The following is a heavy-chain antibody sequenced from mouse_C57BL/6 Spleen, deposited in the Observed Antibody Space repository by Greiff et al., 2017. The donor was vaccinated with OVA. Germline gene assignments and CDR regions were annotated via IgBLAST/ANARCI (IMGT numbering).Heavy chain of an antibody. CDR2: ISSGSSTI. V-gene: IGHV5-17*01. Sequence: EVKLVESGGGLVKPGGSLKLSCAASGFTFSDYGMHWVRQAPEKGLEWVAYISSGSSTIYYADPVKGRFTISRDNAKNNLFLQMTRLRSEDTAMYYCARYNYWYFDVWGTGTTVTVSS. CDR3: ARYNYWYFDV. J-gene: IGHJ1*03. CDR1: GFTFSDYG. D-gene: IGHD1-3*01.